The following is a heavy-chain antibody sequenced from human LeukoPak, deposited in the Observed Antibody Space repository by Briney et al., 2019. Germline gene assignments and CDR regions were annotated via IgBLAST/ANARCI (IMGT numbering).Heavy chain of an antibody. Sequence: PGGSLRLSCVASGFTISSNYMSWVRQPPGKGLEWIGSIYYSGSTYYNPSLKSRVTISVDTSKNQFSLKLSSVTAADTAVYYCARVVLSYDSRLGAFDIWGQGTMVTVSS. D-gene: IGHD3-22*01. J-gene: IGHJ3*02. CDR3: ARVVLSYDSRLGAFDI. V-gene: IGHV4-39*07. CDR2: IYYSGST. CDR1: GFTISSNY.